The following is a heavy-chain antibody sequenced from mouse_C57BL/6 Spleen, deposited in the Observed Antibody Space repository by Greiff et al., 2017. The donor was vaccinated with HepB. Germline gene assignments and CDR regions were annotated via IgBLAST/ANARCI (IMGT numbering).Heavy chain of an antibody. CDR2: ISSGSSTI. V-gene: IGHV5-17*01. Sequence: EVMLVESGGGLVKPGGSLKLSCAASGFTFSDYGMHWVRQAPEKGLEWVAYISSGSSTIYYADTVKGRFTISRDNAKNTLFLQMTSLRSEDTAMYYCARDFLSWFAYWGQGTLVTVSA. CDR3: ARDFLSWFAY. J-gene: IGHJ3*01. CDR1: GFTFSDYG.